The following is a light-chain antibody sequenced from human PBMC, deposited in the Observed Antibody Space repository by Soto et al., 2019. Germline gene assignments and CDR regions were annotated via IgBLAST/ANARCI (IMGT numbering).Light chain of an antibody. CDR1: QSVSSN. CDR2: GAS. J-gene: IGKJ1*01. V-gene: IGKV3-15*01. Sequence: EIVMTQSPATLSVSPGERATLSCRASQSVSSNLAWYQQKPGQAPGLLIYGASTRATGIPARFSGSGSGTEFTLTISSLQSEYFAVYYCQQYNNWWTFGQ. CDR3: QQYNNWWT.